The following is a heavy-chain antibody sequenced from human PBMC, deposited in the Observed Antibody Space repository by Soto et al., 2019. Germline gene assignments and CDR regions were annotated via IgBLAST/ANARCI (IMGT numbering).Heavy chain of an antibody. J-gene: IGHJ4*02. CDR2: INAGNGNT. D-gene: IGHD2-21*02. V-gene: IGHV1-3*01. CDR3: ARGYCGGDCYSHDDY. Sequence: ASVKVSCKASGYTFTSYAMHWVRQAPGQRLEWMGWINAGNGNTKYSQKFQGRVTITRDTSASTAYMELSSLRSEDTAVYYCARGYCGGDCYSHDDYWGQGTLVTVSS. CDR1: GYTFTSYA.